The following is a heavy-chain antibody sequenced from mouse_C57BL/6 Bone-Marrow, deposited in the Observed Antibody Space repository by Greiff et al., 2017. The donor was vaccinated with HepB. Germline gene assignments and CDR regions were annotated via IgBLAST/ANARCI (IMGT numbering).Heavy chain of an antibody. D-gene: IGHD2-4*01. J-gene: IGHJ2*01. CDR1: GYSITSGYY. V-gene: IGHV3-6*01. CDR3: ARGVYYDYDGGYFDY. Sequence: EVQLQEPGPGLVKPSQSLSLTCSVTGYSITSGYYWNWIRQFPGNKLEWMGYISYDGSNNYNPSLKNRISITRDTSKNQFFLKLNSVTTEDTATYYCARGVYYDYDGGYFDYWGQGTTLTVSS. CDR2: ISYDGSN.